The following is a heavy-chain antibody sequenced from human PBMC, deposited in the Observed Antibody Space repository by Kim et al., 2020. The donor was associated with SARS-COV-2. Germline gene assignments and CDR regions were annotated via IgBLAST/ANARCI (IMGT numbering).Heavy chain of an antibody. J-gene: IGHJ4*02. Sequence: SVKSRFTTTTDKSKNPFSLQLNSVTTEDTAVYYCARSYGGGWYCFDSWGQGTLVTVSS. CDR3: ARSYGGGWYCFDS. D-gene: IGHD6-19*01. V-gene: IGHV6-1*01.